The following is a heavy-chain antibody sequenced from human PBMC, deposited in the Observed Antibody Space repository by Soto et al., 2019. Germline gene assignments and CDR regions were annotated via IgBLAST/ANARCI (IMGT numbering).Heavy chain of an antibody. V-gene: IGHV1-69*12. CDR2: IIPIFGTA. CDR3: AREGGSGNYRYYALDV. D-gene: IGHD3-10*01. CDR1: GGTFSSYA. J-gene: IGHJ6*01. Sequence: QVQLVQSGAEVKKPRSSVKVSCKASGGTFSSYAISWVRQAPGQGLEWMGGIIPIFGTANYAQKFQGRVTITADESTSTAYMELSSRRSEDTAVYYCAREGGSGNYRYYALDVWGQGTTVTVSS.